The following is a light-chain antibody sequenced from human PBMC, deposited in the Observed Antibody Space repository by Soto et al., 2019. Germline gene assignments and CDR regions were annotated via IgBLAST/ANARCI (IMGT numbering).Light chain of an antibody. J-gene: IGKJ1*01. Sequence: DTVMTQSPATLSVSPGERATLSCRASQSISSNLAWYQQKPGQAPRLLIYGASTRATGIPARFSGSGSGTEFTLTISSLQSEDFAVYCCQQYNYWPLTFGQGTTVEIK. CDR3: QQYNYWPLT. CDR1: QSISSN. CDR2: GAS. V-gene: IGKV3-15*01.